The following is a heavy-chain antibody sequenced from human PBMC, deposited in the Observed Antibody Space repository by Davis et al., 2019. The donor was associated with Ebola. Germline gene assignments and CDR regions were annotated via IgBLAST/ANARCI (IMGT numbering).Heavy chain of an antibody. CDR3: ARMTTVTKEGYYYYYGMDV. J-gene: IGHJ6*04. D-gene: IGHD4-17*01. CDR2: INTNTGNP. Sequence: AASVKVSCKASGYTFTNYAMHWVRQAPGQGLEWMGWINTNTGNPTYAQGFTGRFVFSLDTSVSTAYLQISSLKAEDTAVYYCARMTTVTKEGYYYYYGMDVWGKGTTVTVSS. V-gene: IGHV7-4-1*02. CDR1: GYTFTNYA.